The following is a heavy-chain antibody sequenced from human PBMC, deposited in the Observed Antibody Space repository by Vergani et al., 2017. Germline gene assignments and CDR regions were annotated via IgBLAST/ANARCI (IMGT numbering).Heavy chain of an antibody. Sequence: QVQLVQSGAEVKKPGASVKVSCKASGYTFTSYGISWVRQAPGQGLEWMGWISAYNGNTNYAQKLQGRVTMTTGTSTSTAYMELRSLRSDDTAVYYCARTNVLRYFDWLYYFDYWGQGTLVTVSS. D-gene: IGHD3-9*01. CDR3: ARTNVLRYFDWLYYFDY. CDR2: ISAYNGNT. CDR1: GYTFTSYG. J-gene: IGHJ4*02. V-gene: IGHV1-18*01.